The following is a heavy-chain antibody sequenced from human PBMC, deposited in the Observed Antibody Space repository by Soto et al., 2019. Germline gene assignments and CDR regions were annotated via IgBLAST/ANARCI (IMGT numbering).Heavy chain of an antibody. D-gene: IGHD4-17*01. CDR2: ISVTGSGT. CDR1: GFTFSSYD. CDR3: ARTTTTKSRDY. V-gene: IGHV3-23*01. J-gene: IGHJ4*02. Sequence: EVQLLESGGGLVQPGGSLGLSCAASGFTFSSYDMSWVRQAPVKGLEYVSSISVTGSGTYYADSVKGRFTICRDKSKNTLYLQMNSLRVEDTAVYYCARTTTTKSRDYWGQGTLVTVSS.